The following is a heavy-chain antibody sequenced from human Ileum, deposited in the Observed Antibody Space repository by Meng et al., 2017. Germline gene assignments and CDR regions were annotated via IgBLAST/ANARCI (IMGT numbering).Heavy chain of an antibody. CDR2: ISYDGRNS. J-gene: IGHJ6*02. CDR3: VKELYGTTTRYSAMDV. Sequence: GESLKISCAASGFTFGSYSMHWVRQAPGKGLEWVTDISYDGRNSYYADSVKGRFALSRDNSMNTLYLQMNSLRTEDTAGYYCVKELYGTTTRYSAMDVWGQGTKVTVSS. CDR1: GFTFGSYS. D-gene: IGHD2-2*02. V-gene: IGHV3-30*09.